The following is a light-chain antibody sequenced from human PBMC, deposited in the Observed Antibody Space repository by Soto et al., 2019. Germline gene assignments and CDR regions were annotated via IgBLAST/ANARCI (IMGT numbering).Light chain of an antibody. Sequence: EIVLTQSPGTLSLSPGERATLSCRASQSVTSNFLAWYQQKPGQAPRLLIYSASSRATGIPDRFSGSGSGTDFTLTISSLEPEDFAVYYCQQYGTSPMYTFGQGTKVDIK. V-gene: IGKV3-20*01. CDR3: QQYGTSPMYT. J-gene: IGKJ2*01. CDR1: QSVTSNF. CDR2: SAS.